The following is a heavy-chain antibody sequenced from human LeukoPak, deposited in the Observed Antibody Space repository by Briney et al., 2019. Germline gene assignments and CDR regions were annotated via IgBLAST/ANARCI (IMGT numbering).Heavy chain of an antibody. CDR2: FSGSGGGT. Sequence: GGSLRLSCAASGFTFSNYAMNGVRQAPGRGREWVASFSGSGGGTYHADSVKGRFTIFRDNSKNTLYLQMNSLTLEDTAVYYCANGNRCTSPNCLGYYYFYMDVWGKGTTVTVSS. CDR1: GFTFSNYA. J-gene: IGHJ6*03. D-gene: IGHD2-8*01. V-gene: IGHV3-23*01. CDR3: ANGNRCTSPNCLGYYYFYMDV.